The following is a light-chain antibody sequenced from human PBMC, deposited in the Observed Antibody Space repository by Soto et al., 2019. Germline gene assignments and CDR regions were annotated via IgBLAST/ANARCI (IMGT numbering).Light chain of an antibody. CDR1: TSNIGRNA. J-gene: IGLJ1*01. Sequence: QSVLTQPPSASGTPGQGVTISCSGGTSNIGRNAVSWYQQLPGTAPDLLIYSDTQRSSGVPDRFSGSKSGTSASLAISGLQSEDEADYYCAAWDDSLNGVTFGTGTKLTVL. V-gene: IGLV1-44*01. CDR2: SDT. CDR3: AAWDDSLNGVT.